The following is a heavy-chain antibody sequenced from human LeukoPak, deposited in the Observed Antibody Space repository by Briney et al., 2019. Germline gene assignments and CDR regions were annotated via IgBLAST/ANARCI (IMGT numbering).Heavy chain of an antibody. CDR1: GYIFTCNY. CDR2: IDPNSGGT. Sequence: ASVKVSCKASGYIFTCNYIHWLRQAPGQGLEWMGWIDPNSGGTKYAQKLQGRVTMTTDTSTSTAYMELRSLRSDDTAVYYCARGDDYYDSRVGTAFDIWGQGTMVTVSS. J-gene: IGHJ3*02. D-gene: IGHD3-22*01. CDR3: ARGDDYYDSRVGTAFDI. V-gene: IGHV1-2*02.